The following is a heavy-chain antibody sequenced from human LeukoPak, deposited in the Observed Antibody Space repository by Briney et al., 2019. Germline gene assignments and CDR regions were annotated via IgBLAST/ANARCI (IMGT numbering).Heavy chain of an antibody. CDR1: GHSTTRGYY. Sequence: SETLSLTCDISGHSTTRGYYWAWFRQSPGKGPEWIATFFQSQKSFYSASLESRVIMSLDTSKSQFSLNLTSVTAADTAVYYCARVLPVPYLLDSWGQGTHVTVSS. CDR2: FFQSQKS. CDR3: ARVLPVPYLLDS. J-gene: IGHJ4*02. V-gene: IGHV4-38-2*01. D-gene: IGHD3-10*02.